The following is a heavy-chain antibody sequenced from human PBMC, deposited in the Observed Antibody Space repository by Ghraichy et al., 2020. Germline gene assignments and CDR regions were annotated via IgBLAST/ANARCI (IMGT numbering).Heavy chain of an antibody. CDR3: ARDIYRSNWFDP. CDR2: IYYSGSA. J-gene: IGHJ5*02. CDR1: GDSITNYY. V-gene: IGHV4-59*01. D-gene: IGHD3-10*01. Sequence: SQTLSLTCTISGDSITNYYWSWIRQPPGQGLEWIGYIYYSGSANYNPSLKSRVTISVDTSKNQLSLKLSSVTAADTAVYYCARDIYRSNWFDPWGQGTLVTVSS.